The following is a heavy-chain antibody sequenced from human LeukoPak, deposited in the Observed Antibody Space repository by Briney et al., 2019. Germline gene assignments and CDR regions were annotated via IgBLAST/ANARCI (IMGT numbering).Heavy chain of an antibody. V-gene: IGHV2-5*02. CDR2: IYWDEDK. Sequence: SGPTLVNPTQTLTLTCTFSGFSLSTSGVGVGWIRQPPGKALEGLALIYWDEDKRYSPSLKSRPTITKDPSKNQVVLTMTNMDPVDTATYYCAHSSHYYDSSGYSADSWGQGTLVTVSS. J-gene: IGHJ1*01. CDR1: GFSLSTSGVG. D-gene: IGHD3-22*01. CDR3: AHSSHYYDSSGYSADS.